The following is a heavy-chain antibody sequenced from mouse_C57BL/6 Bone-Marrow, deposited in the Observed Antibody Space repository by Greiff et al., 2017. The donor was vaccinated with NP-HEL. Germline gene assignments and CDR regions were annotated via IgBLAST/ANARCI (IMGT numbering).Heavy chain of an antibody. CDR3: ARPHYGSSPYFDY. CDR1: GYTFTSYW. D-gene: IGHD1-1*01. Sequence: VQLQQSGAELVRPGTSVKLSCKASGYTFTSYWMHWVKLRPGQGLEWIGVIDPSDSYTNYNQKFKGKATLTVDTSSSTAYMQLSSLTSEDSAVYYCARPHYGSSPYFDYWGQGTTLTVSS. CDR2: IDPSDSYT. J-gene: IGHJ2*01. V-gene: IGHV1-59*01.